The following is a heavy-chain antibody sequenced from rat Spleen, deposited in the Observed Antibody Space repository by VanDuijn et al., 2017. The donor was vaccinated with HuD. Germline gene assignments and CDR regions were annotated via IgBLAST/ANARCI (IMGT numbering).Heavy chain of an antibody. D-gene: IGHD4-1*01. CDR1: GFTFSDYY. Sequence: EVQLVESDGGLVQPGRSLKLSCAASGFTFSDYYMAWVRQAPTKGLEWVATINYDGSRTDYRDSVKGRFTISRDDAKRTLYLQMDSLRSEDTATYYCTTGLHWGQGVMVTVSS. J-gene: IGHJ2*01. V-gene: IGHV5-29*01. CDR2: INYDGSRT. CDR3: TTGLH.